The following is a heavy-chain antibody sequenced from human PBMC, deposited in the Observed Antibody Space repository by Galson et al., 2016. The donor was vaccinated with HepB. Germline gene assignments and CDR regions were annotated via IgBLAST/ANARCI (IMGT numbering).Heavy chain of an antibody. CDR2: IKPTVGTT. V-gene: IGHV1-69*13. D-gene: IGHD3-9*01. CDR3: ARVAPGKGVLTLTYGMDV. J-gene: IGHJ6*02. CDR1: GGTFSNYG. Sequence: SVKVSCKASGGTFSNYGFSWVRQAPGQGLEWMGAIKPTVGTTKYAQKFQGRVSITADEYTMTANMELSSLTSEDTAGYYCARVAPGKGVLTLTYGMDVWGQGTTVTVSS.